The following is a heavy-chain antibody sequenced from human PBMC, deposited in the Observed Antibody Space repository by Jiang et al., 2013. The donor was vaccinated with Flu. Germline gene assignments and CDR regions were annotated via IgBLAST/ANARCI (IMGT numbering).Heavy chain of an antibody. CDR1: GYSFTNYW. CDR3: ARLLENAGQHQLFNYYYGMDV. D-gene: IGHD6-13*01. J-gene: IGHJ6*02. CDR2: ISPGDSDT. Sequence: RGSGYSFTNYWIGWVRQMPGKGLEWMGIISPGDSDTRYSPSFQGQVTISADKSITTAYLQWSSLKASDTAMYYCARLLENAGQHQLFNYYYGMDVWGQGTTVTVSS. V-gene: IGHV5-51*01.